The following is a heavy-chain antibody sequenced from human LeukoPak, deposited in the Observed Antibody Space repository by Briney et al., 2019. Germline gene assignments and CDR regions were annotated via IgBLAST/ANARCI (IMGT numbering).Heavy chain of an antibody. Sequence: PGGSLRLSCTVSGFSLSSYALSWVRRAPGKGLDWVSATSSSDAGKYYADSVRGRFTISRDNSRNTMYLQMNSLRAEDTAVYYCARGSTYSSGWYTGFDYWGQGTLVTVSS. CDR3: ARGSTYSSGWYTGFDY. D-gene: IGHD6-19*01. CDR1: GFSLSSYA. V-gene: IGHV3-23*01. J-gene: IGHJ4*02. CDR2: TSSSDAGK.